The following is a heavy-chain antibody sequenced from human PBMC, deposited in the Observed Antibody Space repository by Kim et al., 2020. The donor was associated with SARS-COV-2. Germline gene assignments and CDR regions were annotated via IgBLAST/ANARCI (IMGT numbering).Heavy chain of an antibody. Sequence: GGCLRLSCATSGFTFSSYSMNWVRQAPGKGLEWVSHVSGSGTTTKYADSVKGRFTISRDNAKNSLYQQMSGLRAEDTAVYYCVRENYWAFDIWGQGAMVT. CDR2: VSGSGTTT. J-gene: IGHJ3*02. CDR1: GFTFSSYS. D-gene: IGHD2-15*01. V-gene: IGHV3-48*04. CDR3: VRENYWAFDI.